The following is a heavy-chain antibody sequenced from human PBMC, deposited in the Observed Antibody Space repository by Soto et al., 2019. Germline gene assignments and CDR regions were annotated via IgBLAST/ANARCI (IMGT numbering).Heavy chain of an antibody. Sequence: GGSLRLSCAASGFTFSNAWMNWVRQAPGKGLEWVGRIKSKTDGGTTDYAAPVKGRFTISRDDSKNTLYLQMNSLKTEDTAVYYCSTQNSGSYESIDYWGQGTLVTVSS. D-gene: IGHD1-26*01. V-gene: IGHV3-15*07. CDR2: IKSKTDGGTT. J-gene: IGHJ4*02. CDR1: GFTFSNAW. CDR3: STQNSGSYESIDY.